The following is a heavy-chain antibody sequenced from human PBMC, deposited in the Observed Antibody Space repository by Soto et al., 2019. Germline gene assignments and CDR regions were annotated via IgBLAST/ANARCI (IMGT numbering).Heavy chain of an antibody. CDR2: IWYDGSNK. J-gene: IGHJ4*02. Sequence: QVQLVESGGGVVQPGRSLRLSCAASGFTFSSYGMHWVRQAPGKGLEWVAVIWYDGSNKYYADSVKGRFTISRDNSKNTLYLQMNSLRAEDTAVYYCARDGGYSSGWFVYWGQGTLVTVSS. CDR1: GFTFSSYG. CDR3: ARDGGYSSGWFVY. V-gene: IGHV3-33*01. D-gene: IGHD6-19*01.